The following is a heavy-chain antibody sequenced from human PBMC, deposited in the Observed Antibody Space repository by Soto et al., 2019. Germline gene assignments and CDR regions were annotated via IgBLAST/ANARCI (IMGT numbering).Heavy chain of an antibody. CDR2: ISYDGSNE. J-gene: IGHJ6*02. D-gene: IGHD3-10*01. CDR1: GFTFSIYG. V-gene: IGHV3-30*18. Sequence: GGSLRLSCAASGFTFSIYGIHWVRQAPGKGLEWVAVISYDGSNEYYADSVKGRFTISRDNSKNTVELQMDSLRVEDTAEYCCAKDRTYYDSGPPYSPGYFGMDVWGQGTTVTVSS. CDR3: AKDRTYYDSGPPYSPGYFGMDV.